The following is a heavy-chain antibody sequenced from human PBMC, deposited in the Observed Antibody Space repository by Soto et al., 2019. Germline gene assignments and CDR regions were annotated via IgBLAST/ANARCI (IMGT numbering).Heavy chain of an antibody. V-gene: IGHV3-9*01. CDR2: ISWNSGSI. D-gene: IGHD1-20*01. CDR1: GFTFCSYW. Sequence: PGGSLRLCCAACGFTFCSYWMYWVRQAPGKGLVWVSGISWNSGSIGYADSVKGRFTISRDNAKNSLYLQMNSLRAEDTALCYCAKDMDPDGVLSITGTNGPFDYWGQGTLVTVSS. CDR3: AKDMDPDGVLSITGTNGPFDY. J-gene: IGHJ4*02.